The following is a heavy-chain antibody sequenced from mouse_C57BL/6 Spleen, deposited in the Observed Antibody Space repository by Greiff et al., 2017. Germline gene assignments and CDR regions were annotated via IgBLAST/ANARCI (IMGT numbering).Heavy chain of an antibody. Sequence: EVQLVESGEGLVKPGGSLKLSCAASGFTFSSYAMSWVRQTPEKRLEWVAYISSGGDYIYYADTVKGRFTISRDNARNTLYLQMSSLKSEDTAMYYCTRGDGYYAWYFDVWGTGTTVTVSS. CDR2: ISSGGDYI. J-gene: IGHJ1*03. V-gene: IGHV5-9-1*02. D-gene: IGHD2-3*01. CDR1: GFTFSSYA. CDR3: TRGDGYYAWYFDV.